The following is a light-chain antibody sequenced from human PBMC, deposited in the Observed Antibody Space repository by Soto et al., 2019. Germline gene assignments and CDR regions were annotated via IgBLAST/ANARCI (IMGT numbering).Light chain of an antibody. CDR2: GTS. CDR3: HQYDSLPLT. Sequence: EIVLAQSPGTLSLSPGERATLSCRASQTISTMNLAWYQQKPGQAPRLLIYGTSNRATGIPDRFRGSGSRTDFTLTTSRLEPEDFVVYYCHQYDSLPLTFGGGAKVEIK. V-gene: IGKV3-20*01. J-gene: IGKJ4*01. CDR1: QTISTMN.